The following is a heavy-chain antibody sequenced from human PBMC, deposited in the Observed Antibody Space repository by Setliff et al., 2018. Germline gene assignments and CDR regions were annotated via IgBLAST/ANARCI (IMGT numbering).Heavy chain of an antibody. CDR3: ARSARTYHAFYDYVWGSYRPGTGDAFDI. CDR1: GGTFNSYA. J-gene: IGHJ3*02. CDR2: IIPILGIA. Sequence: SVKVSCKASGGTFNSYAISWVRQAPGQGLEWMGGIIPILGIANYAQKFQGRVTITTDESTSTAYMELSSLRSEDTAVYYCARSARTYHAFYDYVWGSYRPGTGDAFDIWGQGTMVTVSS. V-gene: IGHV1-69*10. D-gene: IGHD3-16*02.